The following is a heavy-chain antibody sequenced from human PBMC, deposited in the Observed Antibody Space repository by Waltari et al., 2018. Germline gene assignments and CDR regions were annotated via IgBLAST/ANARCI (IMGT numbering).Heavy chain of an antibody. CDR1: GYSFTSYW. CDR2: IYPGDSDS. Sequence: EVQLVQSGAEVKKPGESLKISCKGSGYSFTSYWIGRVRQMHGKGLEWMGIIYPGDSDSRYSPSFQGQVTISADKSISTAYLQWSSLKASDTAMYYCARGQSVYGDYVAEYFQHWGQGTLVTVSS. J-gene: IGHJ1*01. V-gene: IGHV5-51*03. CDR3: ARGQSVYGDYVAEYFQH. D-gene: IGHD4-17*01.